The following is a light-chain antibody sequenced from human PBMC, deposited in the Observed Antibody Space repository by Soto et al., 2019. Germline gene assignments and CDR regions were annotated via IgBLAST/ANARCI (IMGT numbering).Light chain of an antibody. CDR1: QSISSY. Sequence: EIVLTQSPATLSLSPGERATLSCRASQSISSYLTWYQQKPGQAPRLLIYDASKRATGIPARFSGSGSGTDFTLTISSLEPEDFAVYYCQQYGSSLTFGGGTKVEIK. J-gene: IGKJ4*01. CDR2: DAS. CDR3: QQYGSSLT. V-gene: IGKV3-11*01.